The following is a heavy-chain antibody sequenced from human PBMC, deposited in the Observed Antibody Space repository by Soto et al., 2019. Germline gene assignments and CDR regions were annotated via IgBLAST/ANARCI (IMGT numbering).Heavy chain of an antibody. CDR1: GFTFSSYA. Sequence: GGSLRLSCAASGFTFSSYAMSWVRQAPGKGLEWVSAISGSGGSTYYADSVKGRFTISRDNSKNTLYLQMNSLRTEDTAVYYCATNLEMATIDYWGQGTLVTVSS. J-gene: IGHJ4*02. CDR2: ISGSGGST. CDR3: ATNLEMATIDY. V-gene: IGHV3-23*01. D-gene: IGHD5-12*01.